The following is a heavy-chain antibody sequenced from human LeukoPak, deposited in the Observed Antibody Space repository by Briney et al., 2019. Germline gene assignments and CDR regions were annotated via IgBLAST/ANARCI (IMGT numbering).Heavy chain of an antibody. CDR3: ARVGYSYGQSNAFDI. J-gene: IGHJ3*02. D-gene: IGHD5-18*01. CDR2: MNPNSGNT. V-gene: IGHV1-8*03. Sequence: ASVKVSCKASGYTFTSYDINWVRQATGQGLEWMGWMNPNSGNTGYAQKFQGRVTITRNTSISTAYMELSRLRSDDTAVYYCARVGYSYGQSNAFDIWGQGTMVTVSS. CDR1: GYTFTSYD.